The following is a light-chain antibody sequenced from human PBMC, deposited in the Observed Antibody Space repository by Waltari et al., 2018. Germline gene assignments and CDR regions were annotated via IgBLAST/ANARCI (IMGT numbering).Light chain of an antibody. J-gene: IGLJ2*01. CDR2: DVS. CDR1: GSDVGSYVY. CDR3: SSYTSSGTVI. V-gene: IGLV2-14*03. Sequence: SALTQPASVSGSPGPSITLSCTGTGSDVGSYVYVSWYQQHPGKGPKLMIFDVSNRPSGVSNRFSGSKSGNTASLTISGLQAEDEADYYCSSYTSSGTVIFGGGTKLTVL.